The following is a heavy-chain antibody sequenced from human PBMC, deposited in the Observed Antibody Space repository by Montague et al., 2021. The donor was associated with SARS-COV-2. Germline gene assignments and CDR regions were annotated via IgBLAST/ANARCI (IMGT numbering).Heavy chain of an antibody. V-gene: IGHV2-5*01. J-gene: IGHJ4*02. CDR2: IYSNDEK. CDR1: GFSLSTPNVG. CDR3: AHLIRYYDIFTGIPFDX. D-gene: IGHD3-9*01. Sequence: PALVKPTQTLTLTCTFSGFSLSTPNVGVGWIRQPPGKALEWVAVIYSNDEKRYSPSLRHRLTITKDTAKNQVVLSLTYVDPVDTATYYCAHLIRYYDIFTGIPFDXWGQGSQVTVSS.